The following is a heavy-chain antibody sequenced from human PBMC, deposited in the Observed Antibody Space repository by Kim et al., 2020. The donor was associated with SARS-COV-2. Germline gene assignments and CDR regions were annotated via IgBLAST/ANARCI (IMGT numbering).Heavy chain of an antibody. CDR2: GNT. D-gene: IGHD1-26*01. V-gene: IGHV3-23*01. J-gene: IGHJ4*02. Sequence: GNTYYTESVKSRSTISRDNSKNTQYLQMNSLRAEDAALYYCAKNQWELLFWGQGTLVTVSS. CDR3: AKNQWELLF.